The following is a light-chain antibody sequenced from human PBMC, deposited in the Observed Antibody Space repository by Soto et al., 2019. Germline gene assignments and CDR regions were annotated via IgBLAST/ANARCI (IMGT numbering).Light chain of an antibody. CDR3: MQALQTPWT. Sequence: DIVMTQSPLSLPVTPGAPASISCRSCQSLLHSNGYNYLDWYLQKPGQSPQLLIYLGSNRASGVPDRFSGSGSGTDFTLKISRVEAEDVGVYYCMQALQTPWTLGQGTKVDIK. CDR2: LGS. J-gene: IGKJ1*01. CDR1: QSLLHSNGYNY. V-gene: IGKV2-28*01.